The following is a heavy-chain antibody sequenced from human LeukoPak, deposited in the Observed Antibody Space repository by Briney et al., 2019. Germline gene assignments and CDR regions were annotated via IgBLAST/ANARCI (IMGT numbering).Heavy chain of an antibody. Sequence: GGSLRLSCAASGFTFDDYAMHWVRQAPGKGLEWVSGISWNSGSIGYADSVKGRFTIPRDNAKNSLYLQMNSLRAEDMALYYCAKGFSSGWSCLDYWGQGTLVTVSS. V-gene: IGHV3-9*03. D-gene: IGHD6-19*01. CDR2: ISWNSGSI. CDR1: GFTFDDYA. CDR3: AKGFSSGWSCLDY. J-gene: IGHJ4*02.